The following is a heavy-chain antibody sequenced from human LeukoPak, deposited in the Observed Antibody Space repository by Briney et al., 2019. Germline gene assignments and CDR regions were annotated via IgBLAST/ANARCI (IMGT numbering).Heavy chain of an antibody. CDR2: IYYSGST. Sequence: PSETLSLTCTVSGGSISSYYWSWIRQPPGKGLEWIGYIYYSGSTNYNPSFKSRVTISVDTSENQFSLKLSSVTAADTAVYYCARQGSSGLYFDYWGQGTLVTVSS. CDR3: ARQGSSGLYFDY. CDR1: GGSISSYY. J-gene: IGHJ4*02. D-gene: IGHD3-22*01. V-gene: IGHV4-59*08.